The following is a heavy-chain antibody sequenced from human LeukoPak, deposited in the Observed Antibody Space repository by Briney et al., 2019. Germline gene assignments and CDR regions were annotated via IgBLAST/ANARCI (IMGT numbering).Heavy chain of an antibody. D-gene: IGHD1-26*01. Sequence: GGSVRVSCKASGYTFSNYVIHWVRQAPGQRLEWVGWINVGNGNTKYSQKFQGRVTITRDTSASTGYMELSSLRSEDTAPYYRARGGVGATPLTPYYYGMDVWGQGTTVTVSS. CDR3: ARGGVGATPLTPYYYGMDV. CDR2: INVGNGNT. J-gene: IGHJ6*02. CDR1: GYTFSNYV. V-gene: IGHV1-3*01.